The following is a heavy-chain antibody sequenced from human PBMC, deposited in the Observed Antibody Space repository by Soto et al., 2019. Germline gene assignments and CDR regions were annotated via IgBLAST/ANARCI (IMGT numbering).Heavy chain of an antibody. D-gene: IGHD2-15*01. J-gene: IGHJ6*02. Sequence: ASVKVSCKASGGTFSSYATSWVRQAPGQGLEWMGGIIPIFGTANYAQKFQGRVTITADESTSTAYMELSSLRSEDTAVYYCARGGDNYYYYGMDVWGQGTTVTVSS. CDR1: GGTFSSYA. CDR3: ARGGDNYYYYGMDV. V-gene: IGHV1-69*13. CDR2: IIPIFGTA.